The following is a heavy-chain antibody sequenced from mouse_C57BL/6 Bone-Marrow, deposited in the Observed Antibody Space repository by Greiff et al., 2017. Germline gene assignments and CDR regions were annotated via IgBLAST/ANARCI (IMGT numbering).Heavy chain of an antibody. CDR1: GFTFSSYA. D-gene: IGHD2-5*01. Sequence: EVQLVESGGGLVKPGGSLKLSCAASGFTFSSYAMSWVRQTPEKRLEWVATISDGGSYTYYPDNVKGRFTISRDNAKNNLYLQMSHLKSEDTAMYYCARKGSNSAWFAYWGRGTLVTVSA. CDR3: ARKGSNSAWFAY. V-gene: IGHV5-4*01. CDR2: ISDGGSYT. J-gene: IGHJ3*01.